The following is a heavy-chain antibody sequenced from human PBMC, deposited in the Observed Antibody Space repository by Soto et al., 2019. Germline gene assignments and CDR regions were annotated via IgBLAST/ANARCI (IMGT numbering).Heavy chain of an antibody. CDR2: VWSDGNDR. J-gene: IGHJ4*02. D-gene: IGHD1-1*01. CDR3: VRGDNWNDEASDY. Sequence: QVPLLESGGGVVQPGRSLRLSCAASGFTFSDHGMHWVRQAPGKGLEWVAVVWSDGNDRYYADSVKGRFTISRDNSKNMVYLQMNSLRAEDTAVYYCVRGDNWNDEASDYWGQGTLVTVSS. CDR1: GFTFSDHG. V-gene: IGHV3-33*01.